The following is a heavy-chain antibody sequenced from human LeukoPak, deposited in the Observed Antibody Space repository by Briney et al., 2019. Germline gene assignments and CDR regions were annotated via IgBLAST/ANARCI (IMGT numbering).Heavy chain of an antibody. J-gene: IGHJ4*02. V-gene: IGHV3-21*01. CDR2: ISSSSSYV. Sequence: GGSLRLSCAASGFTFSSYSMNWVRQAPGRGLEWVSSISSSSSYVYYADSVKGRFTISRDNAKDSLYLQMNSLRAEDTAVYYCAREYFDWSVGNTHFDYWGQGTLVTVSS. D-gene: IGHD3-9*01. CDR1: GFTFSSYS. CDR3: AREYFDWSVGNTHFDY.